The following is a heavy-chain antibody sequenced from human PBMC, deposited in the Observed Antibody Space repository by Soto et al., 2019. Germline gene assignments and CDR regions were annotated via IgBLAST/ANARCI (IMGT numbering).Heavy chain of an antibody. CDR1: GFTLSSYD. J-gene: IGHJ6*02. D-gene: IGHD6-19*01. CDR2: IGSGGDT. V-gene: IGHV3-13*01. Sequence: EVQLVESGGGLVQPGGSLRLSCAASGFTLSSYDTHWVRQATVEGLAWVSGIGSGGDTHYADSVKGRFIISREDGKNSLYLQMNNLRLGDTAVYYCTRKTPPAGMEVWGQGATVTVSS. CDR3: TRKTPPAGMEV.